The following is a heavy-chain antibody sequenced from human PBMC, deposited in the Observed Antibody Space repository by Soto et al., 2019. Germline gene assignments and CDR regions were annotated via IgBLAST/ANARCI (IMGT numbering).Heavy chain of an antibody. J-gene: IGHJ6*02. CDR1: GFTFSSYG. Sequence: PGGSLRLSCAASGFTFSSYGMHWVRQAPGKGLEWVAVISYDGSNKYYADSVKGRFTISRDNSKNTLYLQMNSLRAEDTAVYYCAKGLGGNAPYYYYGMDVWGRGTTVTVSS. CDR2: ISYDGSNK. V-gene: IGHV3-30*18. D-gene: IGHD2-15*01. CDR3: AKGLGGNAPYYYYGMDV.